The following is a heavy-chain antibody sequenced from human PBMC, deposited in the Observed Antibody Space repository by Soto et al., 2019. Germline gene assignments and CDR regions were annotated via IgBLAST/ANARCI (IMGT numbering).Heavy chain of an antibody. J-gene: IGHJ4*02. CDR2: ISATGGST. V-gene: IGHV3-23*01. CDR1: GFSFSDYA. D-gene: IGHD6-19*01. Sequence: EVQLLDSGGGLVQPGGSLRLSCAASGFSFSDYAMNWVRQAPGKGLEWVSEISATGGSTFYADFVKGRFTISRDKSKNTLYLHLTRLRDEDTARYYCAKASSAWYASKSYYFDDWGPGTLVSVSS. CDR3: AKASSAWYASKSYYFDD.